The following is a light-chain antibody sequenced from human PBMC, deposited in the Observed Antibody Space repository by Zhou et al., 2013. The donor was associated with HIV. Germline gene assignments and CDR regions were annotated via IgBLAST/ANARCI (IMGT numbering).Light chain of an antibody. CDR3: QQYGSSPIT. CDR2: DIS. V-gene: IGKV3-20*01. Sequence: EPVLTQSPGTLSLSPGERATLSCRASQRVNSRYLAWYQLKLGQAPRLLIYDISSRATGIPDRFSGSGSGTDFTLTISRLEPEDFAVYYCQQYGSSPITFGQGTRLDTK. J-gene: IGKJ5*01. CDR1: QRVNSRY.